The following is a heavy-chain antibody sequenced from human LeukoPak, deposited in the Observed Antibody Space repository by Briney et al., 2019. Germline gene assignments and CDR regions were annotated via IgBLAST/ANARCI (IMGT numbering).Heavy chain of an antibody. CDR2: INHSGST. CDR3: ARGLVGWGRGFDY. V-gene: IGHV4-34*01. Sequence: SETLSLTCTVSGGSISSYYWSWIRQPAGKGLEWIGEINHSGSTNYNPSLKSRVTISVDTSKNQFSLKLSSVTAADTAVYYCARGLVGWGRGFDYWGQGTLVTVSS. CDR1: GGSISSYY. D-gene: IGHD7-27*01. J-gene: IGHJ4*02.